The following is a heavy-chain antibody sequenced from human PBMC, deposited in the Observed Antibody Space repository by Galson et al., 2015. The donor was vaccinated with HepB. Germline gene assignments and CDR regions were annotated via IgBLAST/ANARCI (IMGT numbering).Heavy chain of an antibody. CDR3: ARDRDIVVVVAATWGWYFDL. J-gene: IGHJ2*01. V-gene: IGHV3-7*03. CDR2: IKQDGSEK. Sequence: SLRLSCAASGFTFSSYWMSWVRQAPGKGLEWVANIKQDGSEKYYVDSVKGRFTISRDNAKNSLYLQMNSLRAEDTAVYYCARDRDIVVVVAATWGWYFDLWGRGTLVTVSS. D-gene: IGHD2-15*01. CDR1: GFTFSSYW.